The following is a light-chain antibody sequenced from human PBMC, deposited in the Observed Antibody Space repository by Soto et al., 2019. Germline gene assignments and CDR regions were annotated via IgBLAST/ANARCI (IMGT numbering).Light chain of an antibody. CDR1: SSDVGGYNY. J-gene: IGLJ2*01. Sequence: QSALTQPASVSGSHGQSITISCTGTSSDVGGYNYVSWYQQHPGKAPKLMIYDVSNRPSGVSNRLSGSKSGNTASLTISGLQAEDEADYYCSSYTSSSTLVFGGGTKLTVL. V-gene: IGLV2-14*01. CDR2: DVS. CDR3: SSYTSSSTLV.